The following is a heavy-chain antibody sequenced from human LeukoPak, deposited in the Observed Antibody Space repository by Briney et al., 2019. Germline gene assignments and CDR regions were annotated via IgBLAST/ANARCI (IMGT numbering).Heavy chain of an antibody. CDR1: GFTFSSYA. D-gene: IGHD3-22*01. CDR3: ARDQTYYYDSSGKGTVFDY. Sequence: PGRSLRLSCAASGFTFSSYAMPGVRQAPGKGLEWVAVISYDGSNKYYADSVKGRFTISRDNSKNTLYLQMNSLRAEDTAVYYCARDQTYYYDSSGKGTVFDYWGQGTLVTVSS. V-gene: IGHV3-30-3*01. J-gene: IGHJ4*02. CDR2: ISYDGSNK.